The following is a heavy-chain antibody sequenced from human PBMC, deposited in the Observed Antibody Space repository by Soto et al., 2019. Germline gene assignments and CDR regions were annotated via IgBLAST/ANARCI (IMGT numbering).Heavy chain of an antibody. D-gene: IGHD3-10*01. CDR3: ARGRYYGSGSYSWFDP. Sequence: PSETLSLTCAVYGGSFSGYYWSWIRQPPGKGLEWIGEINHSGSTNYNPSLKSRVTISVDTSKNQFSLKLSSVTAADTAVYYCARGRYYGSGSYSWFDPWGQGTLVTVSS. CDR1: GGSFSGYY. V-gene: IGHV4-34*01. CDR2: INHSGST. J-gene: IGHJ5*02.